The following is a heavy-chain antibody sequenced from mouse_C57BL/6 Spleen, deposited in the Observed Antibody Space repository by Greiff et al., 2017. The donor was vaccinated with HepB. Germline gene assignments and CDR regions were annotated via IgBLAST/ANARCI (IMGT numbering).Heavy chain of an antibody. J-gene: IGHJ2*01. CDR2: IDPNSGGP. V-gene: IGHV1-72*01. CDR1: GYTFTSYW. Sequence: VQLQQPGAELVKPGASVKLSCKASGYTFTSYWMHWVKQRPGRGLEWIGRIDPNSGGPKYNKKFKSKATLTVDKPSSTAYMQLSSRTSDDSAVYDCAREGDYWGQGTTLTVSS. CDR3: AREGDY.